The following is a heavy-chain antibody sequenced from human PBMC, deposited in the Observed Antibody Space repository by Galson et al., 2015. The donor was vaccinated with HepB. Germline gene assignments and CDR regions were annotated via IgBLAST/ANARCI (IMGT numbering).Heavy chain of an antibody. D-gene: IGHD3-3*01. V-gene: IGHV5-10-1*01. CDR1: GYSFTSYW. CDR2: IDPSDSYT. CDR3: ARLVVADDFWSGSVPSWYFDL. Sequence: QSGAEVKKPGESLRISCKASGYSFTSYWITWVRQMPGKGLEWMGRIDPSDSYTNYSPSFQGHVTISADKSINTAYLQWSSLKASDIAMYYCARLVVADDFWSGSVPSWYFDLWGRGTLVTVSS. J-gene: IGHJ2*01.